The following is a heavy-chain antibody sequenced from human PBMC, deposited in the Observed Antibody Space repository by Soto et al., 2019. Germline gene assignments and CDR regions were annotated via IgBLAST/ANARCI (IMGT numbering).Heavy chain of an antibody. CDR1: GGSISGGGYY. CDR3: ARADWNSAFDY. V-gene: IGHV4-31*03. Sequence: QVQLQESGPGLVKPSQTLSLTCTVSGGSISGGGYYWTWIRQHPGKGLEWIGYIYYSGSTYYNPAPEIRITISVDTSKNQCSLKLSSVTAADTAVYYCARADWNSAFDYWGQGTLVPVSS. CDR2: IYYSGST. D-gene: IGHD1-7*01. J-gene: IGHJ4*02.